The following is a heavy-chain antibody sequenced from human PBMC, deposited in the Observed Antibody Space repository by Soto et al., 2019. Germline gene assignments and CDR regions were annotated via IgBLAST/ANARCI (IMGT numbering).Heavy chain of an antibody. V-gene: IGHV4-59*01. CDR2: IYYSGST. D-gene: IGHD4-4*01. CDR1: GGSISSYY. J-gene: IGHJ6*03. Sequence: SETLSLTCTVSGGSISSYYWSWIRQPPGKGLEWIGYIYYSGSTNYNPSLKSRVTISVDTSKNQFSLKLSSVTAADTAVYYCARGSHSNDYSNPDNYYYYYMDVWGKGTTVTVSS. CDR3: ARGSHSNDYSNPDNYYYYYMDV.